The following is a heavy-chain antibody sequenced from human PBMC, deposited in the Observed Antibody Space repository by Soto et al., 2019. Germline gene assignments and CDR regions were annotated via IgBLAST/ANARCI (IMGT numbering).Heavy chain of an antibody. CDR1: GCTFSSYA. D-gene: IGHD2-15*01. CDR3: ASVYCSGGSCYSGTLRNWFDP. Sequence: QVQLVQSGAEVKKPGSSVKFSCKASGCTFSSYAISWVRQAPGQGLEWMGGIIPIFGTANYAQKFQGRVTITADEATSTAYMELSSLRSEDTAVYYCASVYCSGGSCYSGTLRNWFDPWGQGTLVTVSS. J-gene: IGHJ5*02. CDR2: IIPIFGTA. V-gene: IGHV1-69*01.